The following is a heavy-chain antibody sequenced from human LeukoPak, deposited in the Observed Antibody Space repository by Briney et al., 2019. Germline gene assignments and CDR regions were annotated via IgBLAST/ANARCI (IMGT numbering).Heavy chain of an antibody. CDR2: FDPEDGET. V-gene: IGHV1-24*01. D-gene: IGHD6-13*01. Sequence: GASVKVPCKVSGYTLTELSMHWVRQAPGKGLEWMGGFDPEDGETIYAQKFQGRVTMTEDTSTDTAYMELSSLRSEDTAVYYCATAVSSSWYLGWFDPWGQGTLVTVSS. CDR3: ATAVSSSWYLGWFDP. J-gene: IGHJ5*02. CDR1: GYTLTELS.